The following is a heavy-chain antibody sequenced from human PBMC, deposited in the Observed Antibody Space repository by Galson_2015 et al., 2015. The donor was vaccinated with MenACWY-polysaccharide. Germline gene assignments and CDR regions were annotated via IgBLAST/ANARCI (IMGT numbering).Heavy chain of an antibody. CDR2: ISFDGSNK. D-gene: IGHD2/OR15-2a*01. V-gene: IGHV3-30*03. J-gene: IGHJ6*02. CDR3: ARTYCDRTNCYGMDV. CDR1: GFTFSNYG. Sequence: SLRLSCAASGFTFSNYGMHWVRQAPGKGLEWVAVISFDGSNKYYADSVKGRFTVSRDNSKNTLYLQMNSLRAEDTAVYYCARTYCDRTNCYGMDVWGQGTTVTVS.